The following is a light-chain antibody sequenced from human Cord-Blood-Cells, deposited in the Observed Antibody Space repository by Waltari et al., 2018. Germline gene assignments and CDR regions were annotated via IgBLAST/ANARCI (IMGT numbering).Light chain of an antibody. Sequence: IQMMKSPSSLSASVVDGVTITCRASQSISSYLNWYQQKPGKAPKLLIYAASSLQSGVPSRFSGSGSGTDFTLTISSLQPEDFATYYCQQSYSTPYTFGQGTKLEIK. V-gene: IGKV1-39*01. J-gene: IGKJ2*01. CDR2: AAS. CDR1: QSISSY. CDR3: QQSYSTPYT.